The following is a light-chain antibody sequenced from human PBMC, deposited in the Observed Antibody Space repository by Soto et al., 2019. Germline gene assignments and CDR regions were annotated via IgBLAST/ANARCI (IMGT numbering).Light chain of an antibody. V-gene: IGKV3-20*01. CDR3: QQCGSSPWT. J-gene: IGKJ1*01. CDR1: QSVSSTY. CDR2: GAS. Sequence: EIVLTQSPGTLSLSPGERATLSCRASQSVSSTYLAWYQQKPGQAPRLLIYGASSRATGLPDRFSGSGSGTDFTLTINRLEPEDFAVYYCQQCGSSPWTFGQGTKVEIK.